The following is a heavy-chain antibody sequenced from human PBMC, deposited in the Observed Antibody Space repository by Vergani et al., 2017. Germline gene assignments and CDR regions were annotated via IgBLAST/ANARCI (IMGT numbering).Heavy chain of an antibody. CDR2: ISGSSSYV. Sequence: EVQLVESGGGLVKPGGSLRLSCAASGFSFSSYSMNWVRQAPGKGLEWVASISGSSSYVFYRDSVEGRFTITRDNAKKSVYLQMNSLRAEDTAMYFCARGLWDCTHIRGSPTSYWGPGTQVTGSS. J-gene: IGHJ4*02. D-gene: IGHD2-8*01. V-gene: IGHV3-21*02. CDR1: GFSFSSYS. CDR3: ARGLWDCTHIRGSPTSY.